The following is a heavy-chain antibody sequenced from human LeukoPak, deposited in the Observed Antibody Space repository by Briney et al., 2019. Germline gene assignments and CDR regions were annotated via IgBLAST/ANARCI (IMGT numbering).Heavy chain of an antibody. CDR1: GFSFSSYV. CDR3: AREEMDDYYYYGMDV. V-gene: IGHV3-23*01. D-gene: IGHD5-24*01. CDR2: ISGSGDIT. J-gene: IGHJ6*02. Sequence: GSLRLSCAASGFSFSSYVMTWVRQAPGKGLEWVSVISGSGDITYYADSVKGRFTISRDNAKNSLYLQMNSLRAEDTAVYYCAREEMDDYYYYGMDVWGQGTTVTVSS.